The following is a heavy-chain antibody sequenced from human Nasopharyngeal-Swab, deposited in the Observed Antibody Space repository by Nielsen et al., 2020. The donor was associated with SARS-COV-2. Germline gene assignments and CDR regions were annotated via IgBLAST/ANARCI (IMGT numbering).Heavy chain of an antibody. Sequence: GESLKISCAASGGTINSFAMHWVRQAPGKGLEWDAVISYDGNNKYYADSVRGRFTISRDNSKNTVYLQMNSLRPEDTAVYYCARDVASGFGELFPLLRGLDIWGHGTTVTVSS. CDR1: GGTINSFA. CDR2: ISYDGNNK. D-gene: IGHD3-10*01. J-gene: IGHJ6*02. V-gene: IGHV3-30*01. CDR3: ARDVASGFGELFPLLRGLDI.